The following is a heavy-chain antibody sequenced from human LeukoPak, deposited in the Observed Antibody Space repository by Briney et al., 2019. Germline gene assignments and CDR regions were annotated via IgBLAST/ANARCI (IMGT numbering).Heavy chain of an antibody. D-gene: IGHD1-26*01. CDR2: IYPGDSDT. Sequence: PGESLKISFKGSGYNFTSYWIGWVRQMPGKGLEWMGIIYPGDSDTRYSPSFQGQVTISADKSISTAYLQWSSLKASDTAMYYCARSRYSGSYSYYYYMDVWGKGTTVTVSS. J-gene: IGHJ6*03. CDR1: GYNFTSYW. CDR3: ARSRYSGSYSYYYYMDV. V-gene: IGHV5-51*01.